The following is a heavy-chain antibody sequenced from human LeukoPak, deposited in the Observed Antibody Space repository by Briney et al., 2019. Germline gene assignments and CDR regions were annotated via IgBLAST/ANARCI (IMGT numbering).Heavy chain of an antibody. CDR2: TYYRSKWYN. Sequence: SQTLSLTCDISGDSVSSNSAAWTWIRQSPSRGLEWLGRTYYRSKWYNDYAVSVKSRITINPDTSKNQFSLQLNSVTASDTSVYYCARPSEAAGPLSFAHWGQGILVTVSS. CDR3: ARPSEAAGPLSFAH. J-gene: IGHJ4*02. D-gene: IGHD6-13*01. CDR1: GDSVSSNSAA. V-gene: IGHV6-1*01.